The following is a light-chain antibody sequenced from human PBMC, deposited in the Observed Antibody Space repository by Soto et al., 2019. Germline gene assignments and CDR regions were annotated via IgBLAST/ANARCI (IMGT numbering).Light chain of an antibody. CDR3: CQYDSSPWT. Sequence: IVLTQSPATLSVSPGERATLSCRASQGIFYNLAWFQQRPGQAPRLVIYDASSRATGIPDRFSGSGSGTDFTLTISRLEPEDFAVYFCCQYDSSPWTFGQGTKVDI. J-gene: IGKJ1*01. CDR2: DAS. CDR1: QGIFYN. V-gene: IGKV3-20*01.